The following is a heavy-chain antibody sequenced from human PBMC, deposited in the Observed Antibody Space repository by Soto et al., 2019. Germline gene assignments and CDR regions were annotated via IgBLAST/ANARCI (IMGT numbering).Heavy chain of an antibody. CDR2: INHSGST. CDR3: ARADTAIAADDY. CDR1: GGSFSGYY. V-gene: IGHV4-34*01. J-gene: IGHJ4*02. D-gene: IGHD5-18*01. Sequence: SETLSLTCAVYGGSFSGYYWSWIRQPPGKGLEWIGEINHSGSTNYNPSLKSRVTISVDTSKNQFSLKLSSVTAADTAVYYCARADTAIAADDYWGQGTLVTVSS.